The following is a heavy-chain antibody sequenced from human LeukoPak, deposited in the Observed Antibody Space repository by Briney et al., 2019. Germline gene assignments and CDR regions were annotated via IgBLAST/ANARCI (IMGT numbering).Heavy chain of an antibody. Sequence: SETLSLTCTVSNGSISSYYWSWIRQPAGKGLEWIGRIHASGSTNYNPSLKSRVTMSVDTPKNQFSLKLSSVTAADTAIYFCARGARAGAGAWGWFDPWGQEPLVTVSS. D-gene: IGHD6-19*01. CDR3: ARGARAGAGAWGWFDP. V-gene: IGHV4-4*07. CDR2: IHASGST. J-gene: IGHJ5*02. CDR1: NGSISSYY.